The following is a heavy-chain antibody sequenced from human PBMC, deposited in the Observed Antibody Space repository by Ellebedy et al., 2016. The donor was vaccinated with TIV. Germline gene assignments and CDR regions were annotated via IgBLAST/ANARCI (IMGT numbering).Heavy chain of an antibody. Sequence: SETLSLXXTVSGGSISSGGYYWSWIRQHPGKGLEWIGYIYYSGSTYYNPSLKSRVTISVDTSKNQFSLKLSSVTAADTAVYYCARGIAVAGNYYYYGMDVWGQGTTVTVSS. V-gene: IGHV4-31*03. CDR3: ARGIAVAGNYYYYGMDV. CDR2: IYYSGST. J-gene: IGHJ6*02. D-gene: IGHD6-19*01. CDR1: GGSISSGGYY.